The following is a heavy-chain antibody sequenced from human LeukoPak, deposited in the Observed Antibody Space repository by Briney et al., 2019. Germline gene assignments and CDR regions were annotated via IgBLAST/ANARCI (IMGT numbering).Heavy chain of an antibody. D-gene: IGHD6-13*01. CDR3: ARGSSSWYLWGYFDY. CDR2: ISAYNGNT. J-gene: IGHJ4*02. CDR1: GYTFTSYG. Sequence: GASVKVSCKASGYTFTSYGISWVRQAPGQGLEWMGWISAYNGNTNYAQKLQGRVTMTTDTSTSTAYMELRSLRSDDTAVYYCARGSSSWYLWGYFDYWGQGTLVTVSS. V-gene: IGHV1-18*01.